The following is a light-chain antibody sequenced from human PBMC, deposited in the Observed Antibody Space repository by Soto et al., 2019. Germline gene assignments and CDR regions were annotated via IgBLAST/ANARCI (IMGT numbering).Light chain of an antibody. Sequence: QSALTQPASVSGSPGQSITISCTGTSNDIGAFNYVSWYQRHPGKAPTLMISEVSNRPSGVSNRFSGSKSGNTASLTISGLQAEDEADYYCSSYTVISTLVFGTGTKVTVL. V-gene: IGLV2-14*01. CDR3: SSYTVISTLV. J-gene: IGLJ1*01. CDR2: EVS. CDR1: SNDIGAFNY.